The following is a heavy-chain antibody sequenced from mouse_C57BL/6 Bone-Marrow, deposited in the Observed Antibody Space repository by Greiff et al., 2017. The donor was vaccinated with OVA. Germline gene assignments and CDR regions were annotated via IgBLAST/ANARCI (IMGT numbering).Heavy chain of an antibody. CDR1: GYSITSGYY. J-gene: IGHJ3*01. D-gene: IGHD1-1*01. CDR2: ISYDGSN. Sequence: DVHLVESGPGLVKPSQSLSLTCSVTGYSITSGYYWNWIRQFPGNKLEWMGYISYDGSNNYNPSLKNRISITRDTSKNQFFLKLNSVTTEDTATYYCAGPHYYGSTWFAYWGQGTLVTVSA. CDR3: AGPHYYGSTWFAY. V-gene: IGHV3-6*01.